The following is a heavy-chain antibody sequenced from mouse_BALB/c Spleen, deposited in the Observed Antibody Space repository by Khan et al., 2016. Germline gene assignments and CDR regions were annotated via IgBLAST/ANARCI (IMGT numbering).Heavy chain of an antibody. CDR3: TRDDYFPY. D-gene: IGHD2-4*01. Sequence: EVELVESGGGVVKPGGSLKVSCAASGFTFSSYTMSWVRQNPEKRLEWVATISSGGSYTYYPASVKGRFTISRDNAQNTLYLQMSSLKSEDTARYYCTRDDYFPYWGQGTLVTVSA. CDR1: GFTFSSYT. V-gene: IGHV5-6-4*01. J-gene: IGHJ3*01. CDR2: ISSGGSYT.